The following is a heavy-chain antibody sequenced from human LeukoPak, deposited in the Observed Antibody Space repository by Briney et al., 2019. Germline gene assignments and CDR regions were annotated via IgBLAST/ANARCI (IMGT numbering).Heavy chain of an antibody. CDR1: VFTFSRYD. Sequence: GGCLRLSCAASVFTFSRYDLHWVRPTTGRGRERVSGIGTAGDTYYPGSVKGRFTISRDNAKNSLYLQMNSLRAGDTAVYYCARGDSSGYQRNTKLDYWGQGTLVTVSA. J-gene: IGHJ4*02. V-gene: IGHV3-13*01. D-gene: IGHD3-22*01. CDR2: IGTAGDT. CDR3: ARGDSSGYQRNTKLDY.